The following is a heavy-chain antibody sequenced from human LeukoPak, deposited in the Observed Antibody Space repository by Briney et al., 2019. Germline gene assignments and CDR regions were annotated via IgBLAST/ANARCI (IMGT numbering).Heavy chain of an antibody. Sequence: ASVKVSCKAPGYTFTNYGLTWVRQAPGQGLEWMGWISGYNGNTDYAQKFQGRVTLTTDTSTSTAYMELRSLRSDDTAVYYCARDQATSGGGLDSWGQGTLVTVSS. CDR1: GYTFTNYG. CDR3: ARDQATSGGGLDS. D-gene: IGHD3-16*01. CDR2: ISGYNGNT. V-gene: IGHV1-18*01. J-gene: IGHJ4*02.